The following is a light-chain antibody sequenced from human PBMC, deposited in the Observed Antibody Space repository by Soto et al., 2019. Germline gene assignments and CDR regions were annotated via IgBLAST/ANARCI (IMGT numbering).Light chain of an antibody. J-gene: IGKJ2*01. Sequence: DIQMTQSPSSLSASIADRVTIPCRASQSINTLLNWYQQKPGKAPKLLIYLTSSLQRGVPARFSGSGSGTDFTLTISGLQPDDFATYYCQQSYSAPYTFGQGTKLEIK. CDR3: QQSYSAPYT. CDR1: QSINTL. V-gene: IGKV1-39*01. CDR2: LTS.